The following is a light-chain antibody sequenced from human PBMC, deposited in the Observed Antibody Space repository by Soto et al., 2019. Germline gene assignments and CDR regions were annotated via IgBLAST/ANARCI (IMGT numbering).Light chain of an antibody. V-gene: IGKV1-39*01. CDR3: QQSYNIPLT. Sequence: DIQMTQSPSSLSASVGDRVTISCRASQNINSYVNWYQQKPGKAPNLLIYATYSLQTGVPSRFSGSGSGTDFTLTVSSLQPEDFATYYCQQSYNIPLTFGGGTKVDIK. J-gene: IGKJ4*01. CDR2: ATY. CDR1: QNINSY.